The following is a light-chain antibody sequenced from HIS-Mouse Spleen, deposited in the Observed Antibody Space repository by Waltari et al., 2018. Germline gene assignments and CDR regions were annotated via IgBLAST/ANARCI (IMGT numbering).Light chain of an antibody. Sequence: SYELTQPPSVSVSPGQTARITCSGDALPKKYADWDPQKSGQAPLLVIYEDSKRPSGIPGRFSGSSSGTMATLTISGAQVEDEADYYCYSTDSSGNHRVFGGGTKLTVL. J-gene: IGLJ2*01. V-gene: IGLV3-10*01. CDR2: EDS. CDR1: ALPKKY. CDR3: YSTDSSGNHRV.